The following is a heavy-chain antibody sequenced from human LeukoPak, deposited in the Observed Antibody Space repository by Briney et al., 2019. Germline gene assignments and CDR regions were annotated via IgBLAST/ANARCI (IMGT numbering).Heavy chain of an antibody. CDR1: RFTFSSYS. CDR3: ARGGYDSSGYYGYYYYYYMDV. Sequence: WVSLRLSCSASRFTFSSYSMDWVRQAPGKGLEWVSSISSSSSYIYYADSVKGRFTIYRDNAKNSLYLQMNSLRAEDTAVYYCARGGYDSSGYYGYYYYYYMDVWGKGTTVTVSS. CDR2: ISSSSSYI. V-gene: IGHV3-21*01. J-gene: IGHJ6*03. D-gene: IGHD3-22*01.